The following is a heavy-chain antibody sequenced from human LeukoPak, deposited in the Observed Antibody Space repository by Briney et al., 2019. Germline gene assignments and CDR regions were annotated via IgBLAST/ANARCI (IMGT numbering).Heavy chain of an antibody. D-gene: IGHD3-9*01. CDR1: GGTFSSYA. CDR2: IIPIFGTA. V-gene: IGHV1-69*13. Sequence: SVTVSCTASGGTFSSYAISWVRQAPGQGLEWMGGIIPIFGTANYAQKFQGRVTITADESTSTAYMELSSLRSEDTAVYYCARDSYYDILTGYYKWEGFLDYWGQGTLVTVSS. J-gene: IGHJ4*02. CDR3: ARDSYYDILTGYYKWEGFLDY.